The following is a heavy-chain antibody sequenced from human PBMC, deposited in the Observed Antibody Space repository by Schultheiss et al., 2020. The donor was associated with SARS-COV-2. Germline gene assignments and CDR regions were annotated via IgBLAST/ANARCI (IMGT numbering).Heavy chain of an antibody. D-gene: IGHD6-6*01. V-gene: IGHV3-NL1*01. CDR1: GFTFSSYG. Sequence: GESLKISCAASGFTFSSYGMHWVRQAPGKGLEWVSVIYSGGSTYYADSVKGRFTISRDNSKNTLYLQMNSLRAEDTAVYYCAREYSSSSGPRPPFDYWGQGTLVTVSS. CDR3: AREYSSSSGPRPPFDY. CDR2: IYSGGST. J-gene: IGHJ4*02.